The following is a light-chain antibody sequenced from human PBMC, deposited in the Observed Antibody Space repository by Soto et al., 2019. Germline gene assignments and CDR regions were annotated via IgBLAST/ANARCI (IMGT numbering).Light chain of an antibody. CDR3: QQYGSHAPWT. J-gene: IGKJ1*01. V-gene: IGKV3-20*01. CDR2: EAS. Sequence: IVLTQSPNTLSLSPGERATLSCRASQSVYSGYVAWYQQKPGQPPRILIYEASNRATGIPDRFSGTGSGTEFSLTSSRMEPEDFAVSYCQQYGSHAPWTFGQGTKVEIK. CDR1: QSVYSGY.